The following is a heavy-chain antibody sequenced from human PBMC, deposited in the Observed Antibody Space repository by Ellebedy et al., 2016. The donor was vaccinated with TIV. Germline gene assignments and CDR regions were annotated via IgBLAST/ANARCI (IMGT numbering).Heavy chain of an antibody. J-gene: IGHJ4*02. V-gene: IGHV1-18*04. Sequence: AASVKVSCKASGYTFTSYSISWVRQAPGQGLEWVGWISPYNGNTNYAQKIQGRVTMTTDTSTSTAYMELRSLRSDDSAVYYCAREATGYSSGKDYWGQGTLVTVSS. CDR1: GYTFTSYS. D-gene: IGHD6-19*01. CDR3: AREATGYSSGKDY. CDR2: ISPYNGNT.